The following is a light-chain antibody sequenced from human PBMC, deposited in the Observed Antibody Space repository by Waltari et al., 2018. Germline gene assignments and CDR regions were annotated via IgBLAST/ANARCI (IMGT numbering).Light chain of an antibody. J-gene: IGKJ1*01. CDR1: QGVSRY. Sequence: EIVLTQSPGTLSLSPGERATLSCRASQGVSRYLVWYQQKPGQAPRLLIYDASTRATGIPDRFSGSGSGTDFSLTISRLEPEDFAVYYCQKYGSLPATFGQGTKVEIK. CDR2: DAS. V-gene: IGKV3-20*01. CDR3: QKYGSLPAT.